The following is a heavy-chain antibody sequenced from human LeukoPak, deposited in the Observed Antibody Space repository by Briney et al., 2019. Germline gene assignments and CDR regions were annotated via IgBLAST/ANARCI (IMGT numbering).Heavy chain of an antibody. Sequence: ASVRVSCKASGYTFTSYDINWVRQAPGQKLEWMGWMNPNTNNTGYAEKFQGRVAMTRNTTISTAYMELSSLRSEDTAVYYCARERGSYDAFDIWGQGTMVTVSS. V-gene: IGHV1-8*01. CDR1: GYTFTSYD. J-gene: IGHJ3*02. D-gene: IGHD1-26*01. CDR2: MNPNTNNT. CDR3: ARERGSYDAFDI.